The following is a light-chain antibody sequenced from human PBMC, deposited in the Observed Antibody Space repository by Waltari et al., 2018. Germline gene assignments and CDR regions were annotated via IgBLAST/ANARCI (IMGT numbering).Light chain of an antibody. CDR2: CAS. J-gene: IGKJ5*01. CDR1: QSISTN. Sequence: DIVMTQSPATRSVSPGERATLSCRASQSISTNLAWYQQKPGQAPRLLIYCASIRATGIPARFSGSGSGTEFTLTISSLQSEDFAVYYCQHYDHGPPITFGQGTRLEIK. CDR3: QHYDHGPPIT. V-gene: IGKV3D-15*01.